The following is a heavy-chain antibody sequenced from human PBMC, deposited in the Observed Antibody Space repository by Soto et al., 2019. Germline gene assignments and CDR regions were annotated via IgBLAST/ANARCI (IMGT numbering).Heavy chain of an antibody. CDR2: INGGSGKT. D-gene: IGHD1-26*01. V-gene: IGHV1-3*01. J-gene: IGHJ3*02. CDR3: ERYSGNYQDAFDI. CDR1: GFTFTLYS. Sequence: QVQLVQSGAEVKKPGASVKVSCRASGFTFTLYSMHWVRQAPGQRLEWMGWINGGSGKTKYSQKFQGRVTIARDTSASTAYMEVSSMRSEDTAVYYCERYSGNYQDAFDIWGQGTMVTVSS.